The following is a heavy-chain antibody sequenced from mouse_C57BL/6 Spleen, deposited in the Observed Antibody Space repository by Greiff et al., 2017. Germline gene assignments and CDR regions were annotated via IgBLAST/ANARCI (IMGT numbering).Heavy chain of an antibody. CDR1: GYAYSSSW. V-gene: IGHV1-82*01. CDR3: ARWYYGRDYFDY. Sequence: VQLQQSGPELVKPGASVKISCKASGYAYSSSWMNWVKQRPGKGLEWIGRIYPGDGDTNYNGKFKGKATLTADKSSSTAYMQLSSLTSEDSAVYFCARWYYGRDYFDYWGQGTTLTVSS. CDR2: IYPGDGDT. D-gene: IGHD1-1*01. J-gene: IGHJ2*01.